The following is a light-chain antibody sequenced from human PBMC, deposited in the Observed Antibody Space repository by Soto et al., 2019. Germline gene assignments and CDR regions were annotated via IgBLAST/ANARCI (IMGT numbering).Light chain of an antibody. J-gene: IGLJ1*01. CDR2: GNI. V-gene: IGLV1-40*01. Sequence: QSVLTRPPSVSGAPGQRVTISCTGSSSNIRAGYDVHWYQQLPGTAPKLLIYGNINRPSGVPDRFSGSKSGTSASLAITGLQAEDEADYYCQSYDTSLSGFYVFGTGTKVTVL. CDR3: QSYDTSLSGFYV. CDR1: SSNIRAGYD.